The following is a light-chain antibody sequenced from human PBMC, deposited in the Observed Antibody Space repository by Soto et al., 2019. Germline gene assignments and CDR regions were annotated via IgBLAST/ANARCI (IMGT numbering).Light chain of an antibody. CDR2: EVS. Sequence: QSALTQPASVSGSPGQSITISCTGTNSDVGDYNYVSWYQQHPGKAPKLMIYEVSLRPSGISTRFSGSKSGNTASLTISGLQAEDDADYYCSSYTTSTIIFGGGTKVTVL. CDR3: SSYTTSTII. CDR1: NSDVGDYNY. V-gene: IGLV2-14*01. J-gene: IGLJ2*01.